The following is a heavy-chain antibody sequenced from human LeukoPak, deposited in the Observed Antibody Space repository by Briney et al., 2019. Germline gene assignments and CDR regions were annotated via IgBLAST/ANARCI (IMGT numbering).Heavy chain of an antibody. CDR1: GYTFTGYY. J-gene: IGHJ4*02. D-gene: IGHD6-13*01. V-gene: IGHV1-2*06. CDR2: INPNSGGT. Sequence: ASVKLSCTASGYTFTGYYMHWVRQAPGQGLEWMGRINPNSGGTSYAQTFKGRVTMTRDTSISTAYMELSRLRSDDTAVYYCARGGSSWSFGYWGQGTLVTVSS. CDR3: ARGGSSWSFGY.